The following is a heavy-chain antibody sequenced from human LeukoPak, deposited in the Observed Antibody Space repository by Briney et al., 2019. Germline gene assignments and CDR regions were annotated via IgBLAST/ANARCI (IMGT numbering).Heavy chain of an antibody. CDR1: GFTFSNAW. CDR2: ISSSGSTI. V-gene: IGHV3-11*04. CDR3: ARGSYYDPPH. Sequence: GGSLRLSCAASGFTFSNAWMSWVRQAPGKGLEWVSYISSSGSTIYYADSVKGRFTISRDNAKNSLYLQMNSLRAEDTAVYYCARGSYYDPPHWGQGTLVTVSS. J-gene: IGHJ4*02. D-gene: IGHD1-26*01.